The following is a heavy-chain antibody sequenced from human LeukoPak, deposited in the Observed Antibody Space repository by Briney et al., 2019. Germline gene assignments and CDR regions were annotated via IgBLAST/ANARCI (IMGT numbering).Heavy chain of an antibody. CDR2: IYYSGST. V-gene: IGHV4-39*02. J-gene: IGHJ4*02. Sequence: PSETLSLTCTVSGGSISSSSYYWGWLRQPPGKGLEWIGSIYYSGSTYYNPSLKSRVTISIDTSTNQFSLRLTSVTATDTAIYFCARDRYGGYVNQAFDSWGQGTLVTVSS. CDR3: ARDRYGGYVNQAFDS. CDR1: GGSISSSSYY. D-gene: IGHD5-12*01.